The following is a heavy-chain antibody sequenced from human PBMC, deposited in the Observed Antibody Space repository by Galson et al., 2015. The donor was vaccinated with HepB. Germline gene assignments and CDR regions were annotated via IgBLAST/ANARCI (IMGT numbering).Heavy chain of an antibody. J-gene: IGHJ4*02. Sequence: SLRLSCAASGFTFSDYYMRWIRQAPGKGLEWVSYITSSGSTIYYADSVKGRFTISRDNAKNTLYLQMNSLRAEDTAVYYCARDLRGGCSSTSCYQEYYFDYWGQGTLVTVSS. CDR1: GFTFSDYY. V-gene: IGHV3-11*01. D-gene: IGHD2-2*01. CDR3: ARDLRGGCSSTSCYQEYYFDY. CDR2: ITSSGSTI.